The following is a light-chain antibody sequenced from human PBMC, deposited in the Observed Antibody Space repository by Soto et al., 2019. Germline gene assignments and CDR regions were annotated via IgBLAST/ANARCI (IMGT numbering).Light chain of an antibody. CDR1: SSDVGFDTY. CDR3: SSYAGRNTFV. Sequence: QSALTPPPSASGSPGQSVTISCTGTSSDVGFDTYVSWYQQHPGKAPKLIIYEVNKRPSGVPYRFSGSKSGNTASLTVSGLQAEDEAEYHCSSYAGRNTFVFGTGTKLTVL. V-gene: IGLV2-8*01. CDR2: EVN. J-gene: IGLJ1*01.